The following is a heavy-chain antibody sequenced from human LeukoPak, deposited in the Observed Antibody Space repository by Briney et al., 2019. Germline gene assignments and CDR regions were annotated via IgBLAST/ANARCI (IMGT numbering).Heavy chain of an antibody. J-gene: IGHJ4*02. CDR1: GFTFSSYS. Sequence: GGSLRLSCAASGFTFSSYSMNWVRQAPGKGLEWVSSISSSSSYIYYADSVKGRFTISRDNAKNSLYLQMNNLRAEDTAVYYCARGTYYYDSSGYYHSWGQGTLVTVSS. D-gene: IGHD3-22*01. V-gene: IGHV3-21*01. CDR3: ARGTYYYDSSGYYHS. CDR2: ISSSSSYI.